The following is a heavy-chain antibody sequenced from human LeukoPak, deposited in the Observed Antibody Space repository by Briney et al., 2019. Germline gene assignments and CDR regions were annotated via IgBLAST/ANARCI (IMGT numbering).Heavy chain of an antibody. CDR3: ARDFRAAMVSDWFDP. CDR1: GYSFTDKY. V-gene: IGHV1-2*02. D-gene: IGHD5-18*01. Sequence: ASVKVSCKASGYSFTDKYMHWVRQAPGQGLEWMGWINPNSGGTNYAQKFQGRVTMTRDTSISTAYMELSRLRSDDTAVYYCARDFRAAMVSDWFDPWGQGTLVTVSS. CDR2: INPNSGGT. J-gene: IGHJ5*02.